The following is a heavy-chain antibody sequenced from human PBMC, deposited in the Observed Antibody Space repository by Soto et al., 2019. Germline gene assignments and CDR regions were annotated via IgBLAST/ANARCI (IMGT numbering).Heavy chain of an antibody. V-gene: IGHV1-2*04. CDR2: INPKSGGT. CDR3: ARGDATDCSNGVCSFFYNHDMDV. D-gene: IGHD2-8*01. Sequence: ASVKVSCKASGYSFTDYHIHWVRQAPGQGLEWLGRINPKSGGTSTAQKFQGWVTMTTDTSISTASMELTRLTSDDTAIYYCARGDATDCSNGVCSFFYNHDMDVWGQGTTVTVSS. J-gene: IGHJ6*02. CDR1: GYSFTDYH.